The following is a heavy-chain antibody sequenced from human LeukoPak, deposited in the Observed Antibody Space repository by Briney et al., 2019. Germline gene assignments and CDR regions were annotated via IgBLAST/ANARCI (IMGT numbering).Heavy chain of an antibody. D-gene: IGHD1-26*01. CDR3: ARDWVGATLVGDAFDI. Sequence: ASVKVSCKASGYKFTDYGINWVRQAPGQGLEWMGWINGHNGKSNYSQRFQDRVTMTTDTSTSTAYMELRRLRYGDTAVYYCARDWVGATLVGDAFDIWGQGTMVTVSS. J-gene: IGHJ3*02. CDR1: GYKFTDYG. CDR2: INGHNGKS. V-gene: IGHV1-18*01.